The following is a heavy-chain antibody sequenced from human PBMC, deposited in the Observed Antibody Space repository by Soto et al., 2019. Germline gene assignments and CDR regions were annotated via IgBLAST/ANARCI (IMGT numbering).Heavy chain of an antibody. J-gene: IGHJ4*02. CDR3: ARAPSGNYFDY. CDR2: IYYSGST. Sequence: PSETLSLTCTVSGGSINSGDYYWSWIRQPPGKGLEWIGYIYYSGSTYYNPSLKSRVTISVDTSKNQFSLKLSSVTAADTAVYYCARAPSGNYFDYWGQGTLVTVSS. D-gene: IGHD6-25*01. V-gene: IGHV4-30-4*01. CDR1: GGSINSGDYY.